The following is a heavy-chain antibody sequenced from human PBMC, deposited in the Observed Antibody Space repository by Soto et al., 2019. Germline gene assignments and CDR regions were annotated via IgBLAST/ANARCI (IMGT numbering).Heavy chain of an antibody. J-gene: IGHJ4*02. CDR2: IKQDGREK. CDR1: GFTFSSFW. D-gene: IGHD6-13*01. Sequence: GGSLRLSCAASGFTFSSFWMRWVRQAPGKGLEWVAGIKQDGREKYYLDSVKGRFTISRDNAKNSLYLQMNSLRAEDTALDYCARDSVTAASTDWGQGTLVTVSS. CDR3: ARDSVTAASTD. V-gene: IGHV3-7*01.